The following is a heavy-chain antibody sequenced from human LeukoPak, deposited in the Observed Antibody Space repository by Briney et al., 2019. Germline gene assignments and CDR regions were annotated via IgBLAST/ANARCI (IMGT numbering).Heavy chain of an antibody. J-gene: IGHJ5*02. V-gene: IGHV1-2*02. Sequence: PMASVKVSCKASGYTFTGYYMHWVRQAPGQGLEWMGWINPNSGGTNYAQKFQGRVTMTRDTSISTAYMELSRLRSDDTAVYYCARDHEMQWLSFRFDPWGQGTLVTVSS. D-gene: IGHD6-19*01. CDR2: INPNSGGT. CDR3: ARDHEMQWLSFRFDP. CDR1: GYTFTGYY.